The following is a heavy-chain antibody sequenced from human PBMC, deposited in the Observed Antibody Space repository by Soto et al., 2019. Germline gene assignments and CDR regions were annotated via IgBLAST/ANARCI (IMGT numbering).Heavy chain of an antibody. D-gene: IGHD2-15*01. J-gene: IGHJ5*02. CDR2: INHSGST. CDR3: ASTGGGSCCNWFDP. Sequence: SETLSLTCAVYGGSFSGYYWSWIRQPPGKGLEWIGEINHSGSTYYNPSLKSRVTISVDTSKNQFSLKLSSVTAADTAVYYCASTGGGSCCNWFDPWGQGTLVTVSS. V-gene: IGHV4-34*01. CDR1: GGSFSGYY.